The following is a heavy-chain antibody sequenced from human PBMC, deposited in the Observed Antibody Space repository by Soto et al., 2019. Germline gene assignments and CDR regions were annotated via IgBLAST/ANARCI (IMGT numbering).Heavy chain of an antibody. Sequence: ASVKVSCKASAYTFTGCYIQGVRHAPGQGLEWMGWINPNSGGTNYAQKFQGWVTMTRDTSISTAYMELSRLRSDDTAVYYCARGPTYYDFRSGYSLGYYYYGMDVWGQGTTVTVS. CDR1: AYTFTGCY. D-gene: IGHD3-3*01. J-gene: IGHJ6*02. CDR3: ARGPTYYDFRSGYSLGYYYYGMDV. CDR2: INPNSGGT. V-gene: IGHV1-2*04.